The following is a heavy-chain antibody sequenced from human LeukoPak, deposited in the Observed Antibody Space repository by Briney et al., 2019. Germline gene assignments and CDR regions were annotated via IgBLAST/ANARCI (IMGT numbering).Heavy chain of an antibody. CDR3: ARMVRGADAFDI. D-gene: IGHD3-10*01. V-gene: IGHV2-70*04. CDR1: GFSLSTSGMR. CDR2: IDWDDDK. Sequence: SGPALVKPTQTLTLTCTFSGFSLSTSGMRVSWIRQPPGKALEWLARIDWDDDKFYSTSLKTRLTISKDTSKNQVVLTMTNMEPVDTATYYCARMVRGADAFDIWGQGTVVTVSS. J-gene: IGHJ3*02.